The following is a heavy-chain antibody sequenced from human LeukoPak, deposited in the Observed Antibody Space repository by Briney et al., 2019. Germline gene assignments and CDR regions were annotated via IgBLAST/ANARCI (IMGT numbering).Heavy chain of an antibody. Sequence: PSETLSLTCTVSGGSISSYYWSWIRQPPGKGLEWIGYIYYSGSTNYNPSLKSRVTISVDTSKNQFSLKLTSVTAADTAVYYCARFAGGGSGNYHNYWGQGTLVTVSS. V-gene: IGHV4-59*08. CDR3: ARFAGGGSGNYHNY. CDR1: GGSISSYY. CDR2: IYYSGST. J-gene: IGHJ4*02. D-gene: IGHD3-10*01.